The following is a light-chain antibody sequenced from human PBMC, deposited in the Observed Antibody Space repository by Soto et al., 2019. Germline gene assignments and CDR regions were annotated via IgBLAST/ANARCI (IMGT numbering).Light chain of an antibody. Sequence: EIGLTHSPGTRSFSPGEKATLSSRASQSVTHLAWYQQKPGQPPRLLVYAASSRATGIPDRFSGSGSGTDFTLTISRLEPEDFAVYYCQQYGGSPLYTVGQGTRLEIK. V-gene: IGKV3-20*01. CDR2: AAS. CDR1: QSVTH. CDR3: QQYGGSPLYT. J-gene: IGKJ2*01.